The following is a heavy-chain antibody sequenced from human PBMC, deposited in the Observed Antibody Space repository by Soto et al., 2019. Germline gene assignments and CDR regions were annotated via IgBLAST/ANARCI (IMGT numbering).Heavy chain of an antibody. D-gene: IGHD3-16*01. J-gene: IGHJ4*02. CDR2: LSSDGFGA. V-gene: IGHV3-74*03. Sequence: SLRLSCAASGFSLSPYWMHWVRQVPGRGLEWVARLSSDGFGAAYADSVKGRFFISRDIARNTLSLQMNSLRADDTAVYYCARDLGGPDYWGRGTSVTVSS. CDR1: GFSLSPYW. CDR3: ARDLGGPDY.